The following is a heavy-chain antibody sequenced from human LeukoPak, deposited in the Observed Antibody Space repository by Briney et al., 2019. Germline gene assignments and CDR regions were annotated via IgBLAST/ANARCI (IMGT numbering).Heavy chain of an antibody. CDR2: ISYDGSNK. Sequence: GGSLRLSCAASGFTFSDYYMSWIRQAPGKGLEWVAVISYDGSNKYYADSVKGRFTISRDNSKNTLYLQMNSLRAEDTAVYYCARGMTPGIAAANPFDYWGQGTLVTVSS. V-gene: IGHV3-30-3*01. D-gene: IGHD6-13*01. CDR1: GFTFSDYY. J-gene: IGHJ4*02. CDR3: ARGMTPGIAAANPFDY.